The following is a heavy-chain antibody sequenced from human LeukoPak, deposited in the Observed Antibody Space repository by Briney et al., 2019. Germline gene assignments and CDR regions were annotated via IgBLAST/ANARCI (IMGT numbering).Heavy chain of an antibody. CDR3: ARNDYVWGSYSLNY. V-gene: IGHV4-34*01. J-gene: IGHJ4*02. CDR1: GGSFSGYY. Sequence: NPSETLSLTCAVYGGSFSGYYWSWIRQPPGKGLEWIGETNHSGSTNYNPSLKSRVTISVDTSKNQFSLKLSSVTAADTAVYYCARNDYVWGSYSLNYWGQGTLVTVSS. CDR2: TNHSGST. D-gene: IGHD3-16*01.